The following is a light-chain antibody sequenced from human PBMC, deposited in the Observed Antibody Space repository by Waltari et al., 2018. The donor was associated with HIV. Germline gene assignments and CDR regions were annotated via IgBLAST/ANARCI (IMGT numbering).Light chain of an antibody. V-gene: IGKV4-1*01. J-gene: IGKJ1*01. CDR1: QSVLYRSNNRNY. CDR2: WAS. CDR3: QQYYSTPWT. Sequence: DIVMTQSPDSLVVSLGERATINCKSSQSVLYRSNNRNYLAWYQQKPVQPPKLLIYWASTRESGVPDRFSGRGSGTDFTLTISSLQAEDVAVYYCQQYYSTPWTFGQGTKVEIK.